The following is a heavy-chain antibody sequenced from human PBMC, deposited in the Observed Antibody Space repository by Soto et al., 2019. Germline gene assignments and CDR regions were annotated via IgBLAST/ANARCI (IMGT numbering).Heavy chain of an antibody. J-gene: IGHJ4*02. D-gene: IGHD3-16*01. Sequence: EVQLVESGGGLVKPGESLRLSCAVSGLTFTNAWMTWVRQAPGKGLEWVGHIKSKPDGGTRDYGAPVKGRFLISRDDSKNTLYLDLNSLKTEDTAVYYCAKDLPFTSGGPLAYWGQGAQVIVSS. CDR1: GLTFTNAW. V-gene: IGHV3-15*01. CDR3: AKDLPFTSGGPLAY. CDR2: IKSKPDGGTR.